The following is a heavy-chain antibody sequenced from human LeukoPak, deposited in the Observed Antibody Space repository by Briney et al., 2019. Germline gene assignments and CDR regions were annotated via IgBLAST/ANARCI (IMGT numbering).Heavy chain of an antibody. CDR2: TYYRSKWYN. CDR1: GDSVSNNSAI. V-gene: IGHV6-1*01. CDR3: ARSSNLHYFDY. Sequence: SPTLSLTFAISGDSVSNNSAIWIWIRQSPSRGLQWLGRTYYRSKWYNDYAVSVKSRITLNVDTSKNQFSLQLNSVTPEDTAVYYCARSSNLHYFDYWGQGTQVTVSS. J-gene: IGHJ4*02.